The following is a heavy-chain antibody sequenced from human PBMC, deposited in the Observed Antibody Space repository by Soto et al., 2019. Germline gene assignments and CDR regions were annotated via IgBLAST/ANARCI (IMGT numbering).Heavy chain of an antibody. CDR1: GLTFSRYW. V-gene: IGHV3-7*01. J-gene: IGHJ4*02. CDR3: ARDAYSTGWYEFYFDF. D-gene: IGHD6-19*01. CDR2: IKQDGNEK. Sequence: GGSLRLSCAASGLTFSRYWMSWVRQAPGKGLEWVANIKQDGNEKSYVDSVKGRFTISRDNAKNSLYLQMNSLRDEDTAVYYCARDAYSTGWYEFYFDFWGQGILVTVSS.